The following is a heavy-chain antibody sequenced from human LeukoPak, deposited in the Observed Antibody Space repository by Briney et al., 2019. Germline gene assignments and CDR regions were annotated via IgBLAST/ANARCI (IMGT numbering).Heavy chain of an antibody. D-gene: IGHD3-3*01. V-gene: IGHV3-20*04. Sequence: GGSLRLSCAASGFTFDDYGMSWVRQAPGRGLEWVSGINWNGGSTGYADSVKGRFTISRDNAKNSLYLQMNRLRAEDTALYYCATMPGGGEWLPKYYFDYWGQGTLVTVSS. CDR2: INWNGGST. CDR1: GFTFDDYG. J-gene: IGHJ4*02. CDR3: ATMPGGGEWLPKYYFDY.